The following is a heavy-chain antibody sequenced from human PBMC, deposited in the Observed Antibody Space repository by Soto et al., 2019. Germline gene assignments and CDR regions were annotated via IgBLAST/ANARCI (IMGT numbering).Heavy chain of an antibody. CDR2: IYHSGST. CDR1: GYSISSGYY. Sequence: PSETLSLACAVSGYSISSGYYWGWIRQPPGKGLEWIGSIYHSGSTYYNPSLKSRVTISVDTSKNQFSLKLSSVTAADTAVYYCARERPESGSYYYYYGMDVWGQGTTVTVSS. J-gene: IGHJ6*02. D-gene: IGHD1-26*01. CDR3: ARERPESGSYYYYYGMDV. V-gene: IGHV4-38-2*02.